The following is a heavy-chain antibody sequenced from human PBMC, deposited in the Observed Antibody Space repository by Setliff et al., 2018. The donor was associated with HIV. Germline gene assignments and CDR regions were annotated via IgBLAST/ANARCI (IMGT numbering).Heavy chain of an antibody. J-gene: IGHJ4*02. CDR2: IYHSGST. D-gene: IGHD2-15*01. V-gene: IGHV4-38-2*02. CDR1: GGSLSSSYY. Sequence: PSETLSLTCSVSGGSLSSSYYWAWIRQSPGKGLEWIGSIYHSGSTYYNPSLKSRVTISVDMSKNQFSLRLSSVTAADTAVYYCARHSFPFGGKGVDYWGQGTLVTVSS. CDR3: ARHSFPFGGKGVDY.